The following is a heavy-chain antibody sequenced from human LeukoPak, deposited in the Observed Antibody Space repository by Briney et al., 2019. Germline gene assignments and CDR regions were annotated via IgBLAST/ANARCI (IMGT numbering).Heavy chain of an antibody. CDR1: GFIVSDNY. J-gene: IGHJ4*02. CDR2: IYSGNHT. D-gene: IGHD1-1*01. Sequence: GGSLRLSCAASGFIVSDNYISWVRQAPGKGLEWISIIYSGNHTSYRDSVKGRFIISRDNSKNMVYLQMNSLRVEDTAVYYCAREGVTTAGTAYDYWGQGTLVTVS. V-gene: IGHV3-66*01. CDR3: AREGVTTAGTAYDY.